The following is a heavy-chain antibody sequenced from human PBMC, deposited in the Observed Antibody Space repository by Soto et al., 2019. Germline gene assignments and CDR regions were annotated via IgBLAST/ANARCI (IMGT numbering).Heavy chain of an antibody. Sequence: SETLSLTCTVSGGSITSGGYYWTWIRQHPGKGLEWIGYISYSGSTHYNPSLKSRVAISVDTSKNQFSLKLSSVTAADTAVYLCARDNQSHDSGGSLSDWGQGTLVTVSS. CDR3: ARDNQSHDSGGSLSD. D-gene: IGHD5-18*01. CDR1: GGSITSGGYY. J-gene: IGHJ4*02. CDR2: ISYSGST. V-gene: IGHV4-31*03.